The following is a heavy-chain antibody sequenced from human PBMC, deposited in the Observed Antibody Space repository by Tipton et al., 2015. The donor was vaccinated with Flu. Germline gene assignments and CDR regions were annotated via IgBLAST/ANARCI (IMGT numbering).Heavy chain of an antibody. CDR2: IYYSGST. CDR3: ARQPRWPWDAFDI. D-gene: IGHD5-24*01. J-gene: IGHJ3*02. V-gene: IGHV4-39*07. CDR1: GGSISSSSYY. Sequence: TPSLTCTVSGGSISSSSYYWGWIRQPPGKGLEWIGGIYYSGSTYYNPSLKSRVTISVDTSKNQFSLKLSSVTAADTAVYYCARQPRWPWDAFDIWGQGTMVTVSS.